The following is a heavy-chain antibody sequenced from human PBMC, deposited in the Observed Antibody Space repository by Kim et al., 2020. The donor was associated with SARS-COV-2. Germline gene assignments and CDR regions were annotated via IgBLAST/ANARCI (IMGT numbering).Heavy chain of an antibody. CDR2: IWYDGSNK. CDR1: GFTFSSYG. CDR3: AKDGYSGYAYSPDPYFDY. J-gene: IGHJ4*02. Sequence: GGSLRLSCAASGFTFSSYGMHWVRQAPGKGLEWVAVIWYDGSNKYYADSVKGRFTISRDNSKNTLYLQMNSLRAEDTAVYYCAKDGYSGYAYSPDPYFDYWGQGTLVTVSS. V-gene: IGHV3-33*06. D-gene: IGHD5-12*01.